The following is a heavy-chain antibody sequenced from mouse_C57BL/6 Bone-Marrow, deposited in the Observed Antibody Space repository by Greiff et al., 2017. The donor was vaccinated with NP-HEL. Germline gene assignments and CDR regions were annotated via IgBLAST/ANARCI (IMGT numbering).Heavy chain of an antibody. CDR1: GFTFSDYY. CDR3: ARRYFDV. J-gene: IGHJ1*03. Sequence: EVMLVESGGGLVQPGGSLKLSCAASGFTFSDYYMYWVRQTPEKRLEWVAYISNGGGSTYYPDTVKGRFTISRDNAKTTLYLQMSRLKAEDTAMYYCARRYFDVWGTGTTVTVSS. CDR2: ISNGGGST. V-gene: IGHV5-12*01.